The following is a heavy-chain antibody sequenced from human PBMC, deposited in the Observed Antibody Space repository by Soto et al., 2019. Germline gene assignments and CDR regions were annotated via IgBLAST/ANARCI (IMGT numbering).Heavy chain of an antibody. V-gene: IGHV3-21*01. CDR3: AREGINNYNGYYFDS. CDR2: ISGSGNYT. D-gene: IGHD4-4*01. CDR1: GFTFSTYS. J-gene: IGHJ4*02. Sequence: GGSLRLSCAASGFTFSTYSMNWVRQAPGKGLEWVSSISGSGNYTHYADFLRGRFTISRDNAKTSLYLQMNSLRAEDTAVYYCAREGINNYNGYYFDSWGQGTVVTVSS.